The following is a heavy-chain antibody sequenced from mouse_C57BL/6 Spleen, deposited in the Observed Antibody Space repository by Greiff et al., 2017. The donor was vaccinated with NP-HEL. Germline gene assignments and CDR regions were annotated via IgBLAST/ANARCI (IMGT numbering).Heavy chain of an antibody. CDR3: ARGDYRSAMDY. D-gene: IGHD2-13*01. CDR2: IDPSDSET. Sequence: QVQLQQPGAELVRPGSSVKLSCKASGYTFTSYWMHWVKQRPIQGLEWIGNIDPSDSETHYNQKFKDKATLTVDKSSSTAYMQLSSLTSEDSAVYYCARGDYRSAMDYWGQGTSVTVSS. V-gene: IGHV1-52*01. CDR1: GYTFTSYW. J-gene: IGHJ4*01.